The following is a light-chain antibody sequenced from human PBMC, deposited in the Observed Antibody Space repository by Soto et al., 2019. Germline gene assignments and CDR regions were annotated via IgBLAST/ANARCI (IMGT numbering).Light chain of an antibody. CDR2: DVS. Sequence: QSALTQPRSVSGSPGQSVTISCTGTSSDVGGSNYVSWYQQHPGKAPKLMIYDVSKRPSGVPDRFSGSKSGNTASLTISGLQAEDEADYYCCSSAGTYTSVFGGGTKLTVL. J-gene: IGLJ3*02. V-gene: IGLV2-11*01. CDR3: CSSAGTYTSV. CDR1: SSDVGGSNY.